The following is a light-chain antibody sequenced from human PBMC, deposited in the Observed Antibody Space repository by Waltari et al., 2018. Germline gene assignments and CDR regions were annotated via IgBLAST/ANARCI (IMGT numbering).Light chain of an antibody. V-gene: IGKV3-11*01. Sequence: ENVLTQSPATLSLSLWERATLSFRASHSVCSNLAWYQKKPGQAPRLLIYDASNRATGIPARFSGSGSETDFTLTISGVEPEDFAAYYCQQRSNWPGTFGPGTKVDIK. CDR1: HSVCSN. CDR2: DAS. CDR3: QQRSNWPGT. J-gene: IGKJ3*01.